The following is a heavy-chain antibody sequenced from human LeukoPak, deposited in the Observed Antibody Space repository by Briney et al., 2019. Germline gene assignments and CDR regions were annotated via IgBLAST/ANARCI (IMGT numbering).Heavy chain of an antibody. CDR3: TRERVWYSSSRYDY. D-gene: IGHD6-13*01. J-gene: IGHJ4*02. CDR2: ISSSSSYI. CDR1: GFTFSSYS. Sequence: PGGSLRLSCAASGFTFSSYSMNWVRQAPGKGLEWVSSISSSSSYIYYADSVKGRFTISRDNAKNSLYLQMNSLRAEDTAVYYCTRERVWYSSSRYDYWGQGTRVTVSS. V-gene: IGHV3-21*01.